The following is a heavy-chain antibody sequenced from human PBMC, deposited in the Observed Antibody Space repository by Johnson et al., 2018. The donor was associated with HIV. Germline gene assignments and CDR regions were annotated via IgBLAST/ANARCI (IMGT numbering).Heavy chain of an antibody. CDR3: VRVGKYCGEDCQLGVDAFDI. CDR1: GFTFNDHG. CDR2: TNWNGANT. Sequence: VQLVESGGGVVRPGGSLRLSCATSGFTFNDHGMTWVRQVPGKGLEWVCDTNWNGANTAYADSVKGRFTISRDNAKNSLYLDMNSLRVVDKALYYLVRVGKYCGEDCQLGVDAFDIWGQGTMVTVSS. V-gene: IGHV3-20*04. J-gene: IGHJ3*02. D-gene: IGHD2-21*02.